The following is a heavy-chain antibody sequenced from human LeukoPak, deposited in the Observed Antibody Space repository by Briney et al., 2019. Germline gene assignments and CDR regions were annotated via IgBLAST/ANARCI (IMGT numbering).Heavy chain of an antibody. J-gene: IGHJ6*03. CDR1: GGSISSSSYY. V-gene: IGHV4-39*07. D-gene: IGHD2-2*01. CDR2: IYYSGST. CDR3: ASQGVLVGRYYYYMDV. Sequence: WETLSLTCSVSGGSISSSSYYWGWIRQPPGKGLEWTGSIYYSGSTDYNPSLKSRVTISVETSKNQFSLKLSSVTAADTAVYYCASQGVLVGRYYYYMDVWGKGCTVTISS.